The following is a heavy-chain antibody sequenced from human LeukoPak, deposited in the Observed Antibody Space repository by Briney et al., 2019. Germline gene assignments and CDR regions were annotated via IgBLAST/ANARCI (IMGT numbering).Heavy chain of an antibody. CDR1: GFTFSSYS. CDR3: ARGSGYDLPASYYYYMDV. V-gene: IGHV3-48*04. CDR2: ISSSSSTI. Sequence: GGSLRLSCAASGFTFSSYSMNWVRQAPGKGLEWVSYISSSSSTIYYADSVKGRFTISRDNAKNSLYLQMNSLRAEDTAVYYCARGSGYDLPASYYYYMDVWGKGTTVTVSS. J-gene: IGHJ6*03. D-gene: IGHD5-12*01.